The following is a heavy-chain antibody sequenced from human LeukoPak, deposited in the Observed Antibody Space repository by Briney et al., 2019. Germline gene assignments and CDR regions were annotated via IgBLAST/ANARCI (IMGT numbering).Heavy chain of an antibody. D-gene: IGHD1-26*01. J-gene: IGHJ4*02. CDR1: GGSISSYY. Sequence: SETLSLTCTVSGGSISSYYWSWIRQPAGKGLEWIGRIYTSGTTNYNPSLKSRVTMSVDTSKNQFSLKLSSVTAADTAVYYCASSGSYSAFDYWGQGTLVTVSS. CDR3: ASSGSYSAFDY. V-gene: IGHV4-4*07. CDR2: IYTSGTT.